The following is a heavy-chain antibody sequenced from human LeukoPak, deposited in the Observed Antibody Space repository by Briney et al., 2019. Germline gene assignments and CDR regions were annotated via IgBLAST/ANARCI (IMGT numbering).Heavy chain of an antibody. Sequence: GGSLRLSCAASGFTFSSYDIHWVRQATGKRLEWVSGIGTAGEIYYPGSVKGRFTISRENAKNSLYLQMNSLRAGDTAVYYCARAAYSSTWYSRYFDLWGRGTLVTVSS. CDR2: IGTAGEI. D-gene: IGHD6-13*01. J-gene: IGHJ2*01. CDR3: ARAAYSSTWYSRYFDL. V-gene: IGHV3-13*01. CDR1: GFTFSSYD.